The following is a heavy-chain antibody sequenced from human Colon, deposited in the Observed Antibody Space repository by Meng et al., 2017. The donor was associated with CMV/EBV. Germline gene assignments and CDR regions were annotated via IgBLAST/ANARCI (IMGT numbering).Heavy chain of an antibody. Sequence: TLTSYDINGVRQATGQGLEWMGWMNPNSGNTGYAQKFQGRVTMTRNTSINTAYMELSSLNFEDTAVYYCARFFPYCSADNCYPYFDFWGQGTLVTVSS. J-gene: IGHJ4*02. CDR1: TLTSYD. V-gene: IGHV1-8*01. CDR3: ARFFPYCSADNCYPYFDF. CDR2: MNPNSGNT. D-gene: IGHD2-15*01.